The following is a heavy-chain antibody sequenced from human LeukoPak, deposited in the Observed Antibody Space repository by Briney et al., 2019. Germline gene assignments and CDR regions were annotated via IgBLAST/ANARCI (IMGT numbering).Heavy chain of an antibody. J-gene: IGHJ4*02. D-gene: IGHD5-12*01. Sequence: SETLSLTCAVYGGSFSGYYWNWIRQPPGKGLEWIGEINHSGSTNYNPSLKSRVTISVDSSKNQFSLKLSSVTAADTAVYYCAKIVATLWGFDYWGQGTLVTVSS. CDR2: INHSGST. CDR1: GGSFSGYY. CDR3: AKIVATLWGFDY. V-gene: IGHV4-34*01.